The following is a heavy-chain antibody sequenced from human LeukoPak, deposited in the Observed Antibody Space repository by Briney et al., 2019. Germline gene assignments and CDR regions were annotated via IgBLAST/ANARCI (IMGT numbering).Heavy chain of an antibody. CDR1: GGSISSGSYY. J-gene: IGHJ6*03. CDR3: AKEGFWSGYYYYSYMDV. Sequence: SETLSLTCTVSGGSISSGSYYWSWIRQPAGKGLEWIGRVYTSGSTNYNPSLKGRVTISVDTSKNQYSLGLSSVTAADTAVYYCAKEGFWSGYYYYSYMDVWGKGTTVTVSS. V-gene: IGHV4-61*02. CDR2: VYTSGST. D-gene: IGHD3-3*01.